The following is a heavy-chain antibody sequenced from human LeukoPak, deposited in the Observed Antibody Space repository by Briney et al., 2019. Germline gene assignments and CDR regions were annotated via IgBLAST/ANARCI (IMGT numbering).Heavy chain of an antibody. Sequence: ASVKVSCKASGYTFTGYYMHWVRQAPGQGLEWMGWINPNSGGTNYAQKFQGRVTMTRDTSISTAYMELSRLRSDDTAVYYCARDPYFLKDYYYYMDVWGKGTTVTVS. CDR3: ARDPYFLKDYYYYMDV. CDR2: INPNSGGT. V-gene: IGHV1-2*02. CDR1: GYTFTGYY. J-gene: IGHJ6*03. D-gene: IGHD3-3*01.